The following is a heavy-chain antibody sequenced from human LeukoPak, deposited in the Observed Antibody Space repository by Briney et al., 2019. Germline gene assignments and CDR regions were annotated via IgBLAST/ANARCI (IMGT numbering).Heavy chain of an antibody. V-gene: IGHV3-74*01. CDR1: GFTFSSYW. D-gene: IGHD4-17*01. Sequence: SGGSPRLSCAASGFTFSSYWMHWVRQAPGKGLVWVSRINSDGSSTSYADSVKGRFTISRDNAKNTLYLQMNSLRAEDTAVYYCARDTYGDYDAFDIWGQGTMVTVSS. J-gene: IGHJ3*02. CDR3: ARDTYGDYDAFDI. CDR2: INSDGSST.